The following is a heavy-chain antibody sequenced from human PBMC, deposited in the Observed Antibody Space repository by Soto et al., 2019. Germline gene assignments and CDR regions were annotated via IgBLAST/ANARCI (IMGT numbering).Heavy chain of an antibody. V-gene: IGHV1-69*06. D-gene: IGHD3-3*01. CDR1: GGNFSSFINYP. CDR3: ARRDTSGFLRYFDN. CDR2: IVPNVGTV. Sequence: GASVKVSCKSSGGNFSSFINYPINWVRQAPGQGLEWMGGIVPNVGTVNYAQKFRGKVTITADKSTGTAYMELSSLRSEDTALYYCARRDTSGFLRYFDNWGQGTQVTVSS. J-gene: IGHJ4*02.